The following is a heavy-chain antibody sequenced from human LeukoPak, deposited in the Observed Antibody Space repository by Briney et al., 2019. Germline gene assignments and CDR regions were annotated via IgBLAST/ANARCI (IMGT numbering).Heavy chain of an antibody. D-gene: IGHD3-16*02. CDR3: AKNGLASRYGALHY. CDR1: GFTFSSCA. CDR2: ISASGGRT. J-gene: IGHJ4*02. V-gene: IGHV3-23*01. Sequence: GGSLRLSCAASGFTFSSCAMSWVRQAPGKGLEWVSTISASGGRTHYPDSVKGRFTISRDNSKNTLSLQMNSLRAEDTAVYYCAKNGLASRYGALHYWGQGTLVTASS.